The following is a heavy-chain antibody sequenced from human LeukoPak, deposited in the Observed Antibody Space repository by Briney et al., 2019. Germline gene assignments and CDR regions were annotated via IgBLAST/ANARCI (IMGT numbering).Heavy chain of an antibody. CDR2: ISGDGGST. CDR3: AKGPSHYYDSSGITGY. D-gene: IGHD3-22*01. V-gene: IGHV3-43*02. Sequence: GGSLRLSRAASGFTFDDYAMHWVRQAPGKGLEWVSLISGDGGSTYYADSVKGRFTISRDNSKNSLYLQMNSLRTEDTALYYCAKGPSHYYDSSGITGYWGQGTLVTVSS. J-gene: IGHJ4*02. CDR1: GFTFDDYA.